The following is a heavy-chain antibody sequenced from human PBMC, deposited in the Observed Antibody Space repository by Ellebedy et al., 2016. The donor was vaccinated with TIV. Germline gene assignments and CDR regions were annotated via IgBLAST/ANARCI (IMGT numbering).Heavy chain of an antibody. CDR2: ISSTSTYI. J-gene: IGHJ6*02. CDR1: GFTLSSYS. D-gene: IGHD1-7*01. CDR3: AKDISGGIITGTTLAGYYGMDV. V-gene: IGHV3-21*04. Sequence: GESLKISCAASGFTLSSYSMNWVRQAPGKGLEWVSSISSTSTYIYYADSVKGRFTISRDNAKNSLYLQMNGLRVEDTALYYCAKDISGGIITGTTLAGYYGMDVWGQGTTVTVSS.